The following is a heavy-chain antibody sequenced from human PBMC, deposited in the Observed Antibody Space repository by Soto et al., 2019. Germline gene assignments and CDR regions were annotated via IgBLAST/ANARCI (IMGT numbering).Heavy chain of an antibody. Sequence: ASVKVSCKASGYTFTSYGISWVRQAPGQGLEWMGWISAYNGNTNYAQKLQGRVTMTTDTSTSTAYMELRSLRSDDTAVYYCARVTLRYFDWFLYSQTYYSGMDVWGQGTTVTVSS. CDR3: ARVTLRYFDWFLYSQTYYSGMDV. CDR1: GYTFTSYG. V-gene: IGHV1-18*01. D-gene: IGHD3-9*01. J-gene: IGHJ6*02. CDR2: ISAYNGNT.